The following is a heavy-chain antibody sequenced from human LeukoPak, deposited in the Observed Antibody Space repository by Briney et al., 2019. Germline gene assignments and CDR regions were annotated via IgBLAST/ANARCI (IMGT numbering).Heavy chain of an antibody. J-gene: IGHJ4*02. D-gene: IGHD1-1*01. CDR3: ARGTGTTAFDY. CDR1: GGSISSYY. V-gene: IGHV4-59*01. CDR2: IYYRGST. Sequence: SETLSLTCTVTGGSISSYYWSWIRQPPGKGLEWIGYIYYRGSTNYNPSLKSRVTISVDTSKNQFSLKLSSVTAADTAVYYCARGTGTTAFDYWGQGTLVTVSS.